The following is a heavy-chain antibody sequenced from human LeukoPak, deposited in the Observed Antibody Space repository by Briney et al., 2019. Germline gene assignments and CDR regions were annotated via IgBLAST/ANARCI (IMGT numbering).Heavy chain of an antibody. V-gene: IGHV3-21*01. D-gene: IGHD4-17*01. J-gene: IGHJ4*02. CDR1: GFTFSNYW. Sequence: GGSLRLSCVASGFTFSNYWMTWVRQAPGKGLEWVSSISSSSTYIYYSDSVRGRFSISRDNAKNSLYLQMNSLRAEDTAVYYCAREGVTTFDYWGQGTLVTVSS. CDR3: AREGVTTFDY. CDR2: ISSSSTYI.